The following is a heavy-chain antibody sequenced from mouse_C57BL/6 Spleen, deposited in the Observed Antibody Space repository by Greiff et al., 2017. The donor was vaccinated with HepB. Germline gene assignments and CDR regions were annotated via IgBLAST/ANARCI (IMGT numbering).Heavy chain of an antibody. D-gene: IGHD2-4*01. CDR2: INPSNGGT. CDR3: ASSYYDYARAWFAY. CDR1: GYTFTSYW. Sequence: QVQLQQPGTELVKPGASVKLSCKASGYTFTSYWMHWVKQRPRQGLEWIGNINPSNGGTNYNEKFKSKATLTVDKSSRTAYMQLSSLTSEDSAVYYGASSYYDYARAWFAYWGQGTLVTVSA. V-gene: IGHV1-53*01. J-gene: IGHJ3*01.